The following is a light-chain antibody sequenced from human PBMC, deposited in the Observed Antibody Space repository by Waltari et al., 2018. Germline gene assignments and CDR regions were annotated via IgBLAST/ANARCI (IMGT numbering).Light chain of an antibody. J-gene: IGKJ3*01. CDR3: QQRSDWPRIT. Sequence: EIVLTQSPATLSLSPGERATLPCRASQNVRSSLAWYQQKPGQAPRLLIYDASNRATGIPARYSGSGSGTDFTLTISSLEPEDFAVYYCQQRSDWPRITFGPGTKVDIK. V-gene: IGKV3-11*01. CDR2: DAS. CDR1: QNVRSS.